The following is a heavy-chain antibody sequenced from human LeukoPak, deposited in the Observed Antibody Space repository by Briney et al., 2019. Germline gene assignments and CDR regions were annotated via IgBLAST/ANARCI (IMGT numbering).Heavy chain of an antibody. CDR1: GFIVSSNY. CDR2: IRSKAYGGTT. J-gene: IGHJ3*02. CDR3: TRDSRDGYNYAFDI. D-gene: IGHD5-24*01. Sequence: GGSLRLSCAASGFIVSSNYMSWVRQAPGKGLEWVGFIRSKAYGGTTEYAASVKGRFTISRDDSKSIAYLQMNSLKTEDTAVYYCTRDSRDGYNYAFDIWGQGTMVTVSS. V-gene: IGHV3-49*04.